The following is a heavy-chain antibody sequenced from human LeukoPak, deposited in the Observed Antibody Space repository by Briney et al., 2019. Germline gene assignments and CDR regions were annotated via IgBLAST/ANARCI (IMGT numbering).Heavy chain of an antibody. Sequence: SETLSLTCTVSGDSVNSGAYYWSWLRQPAGKEPEWIGRIYPLETTNYNPSLKSRVAISVDTSKNQLSLKLSSVTAADTAVYYCAREIVAGLGVSFDIWGKGTMVTVSS. J-gene: IGHJ3*02. CDR2: IYPLETT. CDR1: GDSVNSGAYY. V-gene: IGHV4-61*02. D-gene: IGHD6-19*01. CDR3: AREIVAGLGVSFDI.